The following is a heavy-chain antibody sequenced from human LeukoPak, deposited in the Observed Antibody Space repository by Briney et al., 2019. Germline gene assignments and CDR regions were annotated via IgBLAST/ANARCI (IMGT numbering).Heavy chain of an antibody. CDR1: GYSISIGYY. J-gene: IGHJ4*02. Sequence: SETLSLTCAVSGYSISIGYYWGWIRQPPGKGLEWIGSIYYSGNTYDNPSLKSRLAIPLDTSKNQFSLKLSSVTASDTAVYYCARHRLYDTTSYYYDFDYWGQGTLVTVSS. D-gene: IGHD3-22*01. V-gene: IGHV4-38-2*01. CDR2: IYYSGNT. CDR3: ARHRLYDTTSYYYDFDY.